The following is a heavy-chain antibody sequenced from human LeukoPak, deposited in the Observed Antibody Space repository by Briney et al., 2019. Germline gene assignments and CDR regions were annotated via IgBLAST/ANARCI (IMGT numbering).Heavy chain of an antibody. CDR3: ARVPVGDILTGYYYMDV. CDR2: ISSSSSYI. D-gene: IGHD3-9*01. J-gene: IGHJ6*03. Sequence: GGSLRPSSAASGFTFSSYSMNWVRQAPGKGLEWVSSISSSSSYIYYADSVKGGFTISTDNAKSTLYLQMNSLRAEDTAVYYCARVPVGDILTGYYYMDVWGKGTTVTVSS. V-gene: IGHV3-21*01. CDR1: GFTFSSYS.